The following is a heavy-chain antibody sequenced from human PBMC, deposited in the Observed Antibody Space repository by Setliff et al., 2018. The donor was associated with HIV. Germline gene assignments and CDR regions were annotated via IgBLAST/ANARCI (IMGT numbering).Heavy chain of an antibody. J-gene: IGHJ4*02. Sequence: PGGSLRLSCAASGFTFSSYGMHWVRQAPGKGLEWVSAVSGSGTATECADSVKGRFTISRDNSKNALYLEMNNLRAEDTAIYYCAKGLDYVDSSGYSYFRLWGQGTQVTVSS. V-gene: IGHV3-23*01. CDR2: VSGSGTAT. D-gene: IGHD3-22*01. CDR3: AKGLDYVDSSGYSYFRL. CDR1: GFTFSSYG.